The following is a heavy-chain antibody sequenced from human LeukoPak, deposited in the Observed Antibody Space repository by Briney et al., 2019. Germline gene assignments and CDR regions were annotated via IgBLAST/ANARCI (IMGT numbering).Heavy chain of an antibody. CDR3: AKWPEGAMDYFDY. J-gene: IGHJ4*02. Sequence: PGGSLRLSCAASGSTFSSYGMHWVRQAPGKGLEWVAVISYDGNNKYYADSVKGRFTISRDNSKNTLYLEMSSLRVEDTAIYYCAKWPEGAMDYFDYWGQGTLVTVSS. CDR1: GSTFSSYG. CDR2: ISYDGNNK. D-gene: IGHD3-16*01. V-gene: IGHV3-30*18.